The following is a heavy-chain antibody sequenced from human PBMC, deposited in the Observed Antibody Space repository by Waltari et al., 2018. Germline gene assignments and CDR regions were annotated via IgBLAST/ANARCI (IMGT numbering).Heavy chain of an antibody. D-gene: IGHD1-26*01. CDR2: IKQDGSEK. J-gene: IGHJ6*03. Sequence: EVQLVESGGGLVQPGGSLRLSCVASGFTFSSYWMSWVRQAPGKGLEWVANIKQDGSEKYEVDSVKGRFTISRDNAKNSLYLQMNSLRAEDTAVYYCARVIGSKGYYYYMDVWGKGTTVTVSS. CDR1: GFTFSSYW. V-gene: IGHV3-7*04. CDR3: ARVIGSKGYYYYMDV.